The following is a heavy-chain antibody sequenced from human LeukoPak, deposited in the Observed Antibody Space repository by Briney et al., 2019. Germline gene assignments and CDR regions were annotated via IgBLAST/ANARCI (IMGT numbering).Heavy chain of an antibody. V-gene: IGHV1-8*01. CDR1: GYTFTSYD. CDR2: MNPNSGNT. CDR3: ARSRSGWYLRGSDAFDI. D-gene: IGHD6-19*01. Sequence: ASVKVSCKASGYTFTSYDINWVRQATGQGLEWMGWMNPNSGNTGYAQKFQGRVTMTRNTSISTAYMELSSLRSEDTAVHYCARSRSGWYLRGSDAFDIWGQGTMVTVSS. J-gene: IGHJ3*02.